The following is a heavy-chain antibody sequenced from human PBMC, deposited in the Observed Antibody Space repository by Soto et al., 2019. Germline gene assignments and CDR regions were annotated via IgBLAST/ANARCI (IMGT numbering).Heavy chain of an antibody. V-gene: IGHV3-23*01. CDR3: VKRLRDGLSSPFDY. D-gene: IGHD3-16*01. J-gene: IGHJ4*02. Sequence: GGPLRLSCAASGFTFSNYAMNWVRQATGKGLEWVSHINGNGGETWYADSVKGRFTISRDNSKNTLYVQMSSLRAEDTAVYYCVKRLRDGLSSPFDYWGQGTLVTVSS. CDR2: INGNGGET. CDR1: GFTFSNYA.